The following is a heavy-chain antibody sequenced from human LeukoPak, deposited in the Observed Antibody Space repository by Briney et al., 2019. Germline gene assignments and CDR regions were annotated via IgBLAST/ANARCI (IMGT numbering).Heavy chain of an antibody. V-gene: IGHV1-2*02. CDR2: INPNSGGT. Sequence: ASVKVTCKASGYTFTGYYMHWVRQAPGQGLEWMGWINPNSGGTNYAQKFQGRVTMTRDTSINTAYMELRRLRSDDTAVYYCARLITMIADGFDYWGQGTLITISS. J-gene: IGHJ4*02. D-gene: IGHD3-22*01. CDR1: GYTFTGYY. CDR3: ARLITMIADGFDY.